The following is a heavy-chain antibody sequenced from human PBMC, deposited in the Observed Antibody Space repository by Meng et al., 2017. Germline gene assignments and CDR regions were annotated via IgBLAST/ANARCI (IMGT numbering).Heavy chain of an antibody. CDR3: ASNMGRDTDAFDI. V-gene: IGHV3-11*04. J-gene: IGHJ3*02. D-gene: IGHD1-26*01. CDR2: ISSSGSTI. Sequence: QGQLEWSGGVLSKPGGSRRRSCAASGFTFSDYYMSWIRQAPGKGLEWVSYISSSGSTIYYADAVKGRFTISRDNAKNSLYLQMNSLRAEDTAVYYCASNMGRDTDAFDIWGQGTMVTVSS. CDR1: GFTFSDYY.